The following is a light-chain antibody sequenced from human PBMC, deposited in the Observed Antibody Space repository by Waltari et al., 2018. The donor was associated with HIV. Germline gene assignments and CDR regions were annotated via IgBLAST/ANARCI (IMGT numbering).Light chain of an antibody. CDR2: GNS. Sequence: QSVLTQPPSVSGAPGQRVTISCTGSSPNIGAGYGVLWYQQLPGTAPKLLIYGNSNRPSGVPDRFSGSKSGTSASLAITGLQAEDEADYYCQSYDSSLSVVVFGGGTKLTVL. V-gene: IGLV1-40*01. J-gene: IGLJ2*01. CDR3: QSYDSSLSVVV. CDR1: SPNIGAGYG.